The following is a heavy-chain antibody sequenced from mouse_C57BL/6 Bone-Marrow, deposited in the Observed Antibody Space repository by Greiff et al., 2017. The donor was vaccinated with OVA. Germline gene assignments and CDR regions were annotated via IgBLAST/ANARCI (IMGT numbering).Heavy chain of an antibody. CDR1: GYTFTSYW. Sequence: QVQLQQSGAELVKPGASVKMSCKASGYTFTSYWITWVKQRPGQGLEWIGDIYPGSGSTNYNEKFKSKATLTVDTSSSTAYMQLSSLTSEDSAVYYCARITTVVNYYAMDYWGQGTSVTVSS. CDR2: IYPGSGST. J-gene: IGHJ4*01. D-gene: IGHD1-1*01. CDR3: ARITTVVNYYAMDY. V-gene: IGHV1-55*01.